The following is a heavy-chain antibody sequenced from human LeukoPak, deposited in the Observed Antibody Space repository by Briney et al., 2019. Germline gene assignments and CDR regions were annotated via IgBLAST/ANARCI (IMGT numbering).Heavy chain of an antibody. CDR3: VRERIYYSDLAYKERENFDP. CDR2: LNEDGSTA. V-gene: IGHV3-74*01. D-gene: IGHD1-26*01. Sequence: GSLRLSCAASGFTFSLYWMDWVRQGPGKGLMWVSRLNEDGSTADYADSVKGRFTMSRDNAKGKVFLEMRGLTVEDTAIYFCVRERIYYSDLAYKERENFDPWGRGTLVTVSS. CDR1: GFTFSLYW. J-gene: IGHJ5*02.